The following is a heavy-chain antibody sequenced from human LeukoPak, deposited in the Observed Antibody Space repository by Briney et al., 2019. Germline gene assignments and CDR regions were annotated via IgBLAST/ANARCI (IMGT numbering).Heavy chain of an antibody. J-gene: IGHJ4*02. Sequence: QPGGSLRLSYAPSGFTFNSHWMHWVRQVPGKGLVWVSRIKSDESEINYADFVKGRFTISRDNAKNTLYLQMNSLRAEDTAVYFCARGHVPGSDRHWDYWGQGTLVTV. CDR1: GFTFNSHW. D-gene: IGHD3-10*01. CDR2: IKSDESEI. CDR3: ARGHVPGSDRHWDY. V-gene: IGHV3-74*01.